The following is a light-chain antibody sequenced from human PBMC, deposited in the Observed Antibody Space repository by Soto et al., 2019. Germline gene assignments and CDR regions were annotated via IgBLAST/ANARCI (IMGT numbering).Light chain of an antibody. CDR1: QSVSVGSN. Sequence: GVTPSLATLSVNPGERANLSCRASQSVSVGSNLAWYQQKPGQAPRLLIYGASTRATGIPARFSGSGSGAEFTLTISSLQSEDFAVYYCQEYTNRPGTFAQGSKADIK. V-gene: IGKV3-15*01. CDR2: GAS. J-gene: IGKJ1*01. CDR3: QEYTNRPGT.